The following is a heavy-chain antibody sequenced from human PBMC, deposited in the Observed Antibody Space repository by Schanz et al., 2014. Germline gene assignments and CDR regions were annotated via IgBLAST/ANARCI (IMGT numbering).Heavy chain of an antibody. CDR2: IKSDGSST. CDR1: GFTFSGFC. J-gene: IGHJ5*02. D-gene: IGHD3-10*01. CDR3: ARPALWFGDNCFDP. V-gene: IGHV3-74*02. Sequence: EVQQAESGGGLVQPGGSLRLSCAASGFTFSGFCMTWVHQAPGKGLVWVSRIKSDGSSTSYADSVKGRFTISRDNAKNTLYLQMNSLRAEDTAVYYCARPALWFGDNCFDPWGQGTLVTVSS.